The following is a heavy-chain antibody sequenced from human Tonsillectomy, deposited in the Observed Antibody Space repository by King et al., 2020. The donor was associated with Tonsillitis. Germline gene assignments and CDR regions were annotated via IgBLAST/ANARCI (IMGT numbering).Heavy chain of an antibody. V-gene: IGHV4-39*01. Sequence: QLQESGPGLVKPSETLSLTCSVSGGSISSSHYYWGWIRQPPGKGLEWIGSIYYSGNTYYNPSLKSRVTISVDTSKNQFSLKLSSVTAADTAVYYCARPYYYGSGIGYWGQGTLFTVSS. J-gene: IGHJ4*02. CDR2: IYYSGNT. CDR3: ARPYYYGSGIGY. D-gene: IGHD3-10*01. CDR1: GGSISSSHYY.